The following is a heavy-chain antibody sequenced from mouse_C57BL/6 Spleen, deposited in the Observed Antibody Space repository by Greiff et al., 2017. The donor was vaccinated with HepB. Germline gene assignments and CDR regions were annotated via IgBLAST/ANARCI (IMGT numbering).Heavy chain of an antibody. V-gene: IGHV1-55*01. Sequence: QVQLKQPGAELVKPGASVKMSCKASGYTFTSYWITWVKQRPGQGLEWIGDIYPGSGSTNYNEKFKSKATLTVDTSSSTAYMQLSSLTSEDSAVYYCARWSTTVGGYFDVWGTGTTVTVSS. D-gene: IGHD1-1*01. CDR1: GYTFTSYW. J-gene: IGHJ1*03. CDR3: ARWSTTVGGYFDV. CDR2: IYPGSGST.